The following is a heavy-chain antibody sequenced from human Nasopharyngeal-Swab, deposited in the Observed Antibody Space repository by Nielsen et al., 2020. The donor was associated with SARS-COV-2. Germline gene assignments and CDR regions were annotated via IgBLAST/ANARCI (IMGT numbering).Heavy chain of an antibody. CDR1: GFTFNNHG. V-gene: IGHV3-30*18. Sequence: GESLKISCAASGFTFNNHGMHWVRQAPGRGLEWVAVISYEGRLKNYADSVKGRFTIARDNSKSTVYLQMNRLRVEDTAVYYCAKRGAFLEILTGYPPIDYWGVGTLVIVSS. J-gene: IGHJ4*02. CDR3: AKRGAFLEILTGYPPIDY. D-gene: IGHD3-9*01. CDR2: ISYEGRLK.